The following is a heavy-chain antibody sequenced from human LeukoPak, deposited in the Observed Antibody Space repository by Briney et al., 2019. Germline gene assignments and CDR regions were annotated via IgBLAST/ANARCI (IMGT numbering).Heavy chain of an antibody. CDR3: ARVPAAIYYYYGMDV. J-gene: IGHJ6*02. Sequence: GGSLRLSCAASGFHFIDYAMSWVGRAPGKGREWFSAISGSGGDTYYAESVKGRFTISRENSKNTLYLQMNSLRAEDTAVYYCARVPAAIYYYYGMDVWGQGTTVTVSS. CDR2: ISGSGGDT. D-gene: IGHD2-2*01. V-gene: IGHV3-23*01. CDR1: GFHFIDYA.